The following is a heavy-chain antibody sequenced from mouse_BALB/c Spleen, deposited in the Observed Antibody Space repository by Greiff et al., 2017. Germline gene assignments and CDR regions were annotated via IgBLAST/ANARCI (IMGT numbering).Heavy chain of an antibody. CDR3: ERAITATAMDY. D-gene: IGHD1-2*01. Sequence: VKLMESGPELVKPGASVKISCKASGYAFSSSWMNWVKQRPGQGLEWIGRIYPGDGDTNYNGKFKGKATLTADKSSSTAYMQLSSLTSVDSAVYCCERAITATAMDYWGQGTSVTVSA. V-gene: IGHV1-82*01. CDR1: GYAFSSSW. J-gene: IGHJ4*01. CDR2: IYPGDGDT.